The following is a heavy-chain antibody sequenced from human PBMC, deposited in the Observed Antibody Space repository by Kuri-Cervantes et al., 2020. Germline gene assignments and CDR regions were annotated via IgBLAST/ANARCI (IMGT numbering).Heavy chain of an antibody. Sequence: SCAVYGGSFSGYYWSWIRQHPGKGLEWIGYIYYSGSTYYNPSLKSRVTISVDTSKNQFSLKLSSVTAADTAVYYCARDLRTSYNWNDVYYYYYGMDVWGQGTTVTVSS. J-gene: IGHJ6*02. CDR2: IYYSGST. D-gene: IGHD1-20*01. CDR3: ARDLRTSYNWNDVYYYYYGMDV. CDR1: GGSFSGYY. V-gene: IGHV4-31*02.